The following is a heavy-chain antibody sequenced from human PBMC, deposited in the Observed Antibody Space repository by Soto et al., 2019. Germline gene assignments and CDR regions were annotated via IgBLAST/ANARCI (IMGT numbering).Heavy chain of an antibody. J-gene: IGHJ4*02. Sequence: EVQLVESGGGLVKPGGSLRLSCAASGFTFSNAWMSWFRQAPGKGREGVGRIKSKTDGGTTDYAAPVKGRFTISRDDSKNTLYLQMNSLKTEDTAVYYCTTLIAVADFDYWGQGTLVTVSS. CDR1: GFTFSNAW. D-gene: IGHD6-19*01. V-gene: IGHV3-15*01. CDR2: IKSKTDGGTT. CDR3: TTLIAVADFDY.